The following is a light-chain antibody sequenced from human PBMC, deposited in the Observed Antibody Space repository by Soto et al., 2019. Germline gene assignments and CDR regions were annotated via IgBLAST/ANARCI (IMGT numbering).Light chain of an antibody. CDR3: TSYTSSSTHNYV. CDR1: RSDVGGYDY. V-gene: IGLV2-14*01. CDR2: EVS. Sequence: QSVLTQPASVSGSPGQSITISCTGTRSDVGGYDYVSWYQQHPGKAPKLMIFEVSNRPSGVSSRFSGSKSDNTASLTISGLQADDEADYYCTSYTSSSTHNYVFGTGTK. J-gene: IGLJ1*01.